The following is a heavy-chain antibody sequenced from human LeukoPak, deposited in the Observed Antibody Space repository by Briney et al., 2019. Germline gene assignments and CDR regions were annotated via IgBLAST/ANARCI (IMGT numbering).Heavy chain of an antibody. CDR3: ARDTNWGLDY. CDR1: GFTFSSYE. J-gene: IGHJ4*02. Sequence: GSLRLSCAASGFTFSSYEMNWVRQAPGKGLEWVSYISSSGGTIYYADSVKGRFTISRDNAKNSLYLQMNSLRAEDTAVYYCARDTNWGLDYWGQGTLVTVSS. D-gene: IGHD7-27*01. V-gene: IGHV3-48*03. CDR2: ISSSGGTI.